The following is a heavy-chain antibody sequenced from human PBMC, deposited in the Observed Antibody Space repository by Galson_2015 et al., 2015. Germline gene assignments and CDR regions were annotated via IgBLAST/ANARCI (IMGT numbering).Heavy chain of an antibody. D-gene: IGHD7-27*01. CDR1: GFTFSSYA. CDR2: ISGSGGST. J-gene: IGHJ3*02. V-gene: IGHV3-23*01. Sequence: SLRLSCAASGFTFSSYAMSWVRQAPGKGLEWVSAISGSGGSTYYADSVKGRLTISRDNSKNTLYLQMNSLRAEDTAVYYCAKSPTGDDAFDIWGQGTMVTVSS. CDR3: AKSPTGDDAFDI.